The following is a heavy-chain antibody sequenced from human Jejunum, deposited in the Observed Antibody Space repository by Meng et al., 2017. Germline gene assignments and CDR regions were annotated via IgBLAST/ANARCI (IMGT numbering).Heavy chain of an antibody. V-gene: IGHV4-39*07. CDR3: ARDTAGFGP. D-gene: IGHD6-13*01. CDR2: IFYSGTT. J-gene: IGHJ5*02. Sequence: LQPRESGPGLVKPSETLSLTCAVSGVSISTAGYYWGWIRQSPGKGLEWMGSIFYSGTTYYNPSLKSRVTISIDTSKNQFSLKMNSVTAADTAVYYCARDTAGFGPWGQGTLVTVSS. CDR1: GVSISTAGYY.